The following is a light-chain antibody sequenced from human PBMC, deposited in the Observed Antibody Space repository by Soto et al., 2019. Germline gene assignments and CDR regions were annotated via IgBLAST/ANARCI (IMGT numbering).Light chain of an antibody. CDR2: DAS. J-gene: IGKJ2*01. CDR1: QSISNY. Sequence: DIQMTQSPSSLSASVGDRVTITCRASQSISNYLNWYQQKPGKAPNLLIYDASSLQSGVPSRFSGSGSGTDFTLTISSLQPEDFATYSCQQSYSTPPGTFGQGTKVDIK. CDR3: QQSYSTPPGT. V-gene: IGKV1-39*01.